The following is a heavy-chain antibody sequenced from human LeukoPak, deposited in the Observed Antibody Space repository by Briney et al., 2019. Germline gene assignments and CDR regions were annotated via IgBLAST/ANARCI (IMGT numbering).Heavy chain of an antibody. CDR1: GGTFSSYA. J-gene: IGHJ5*02. V-gene: IGHV1-69*13. D-gene: IGHD3-10*01. CDR3: ARHMVRGITEFDP. CDR2: IIPIFGTA. Sequence: SVKVSCKASGGTFSSYAISWVRQAPGQGLEWMGGIIPIFGTANYAQKFQGRVTITADESTSTAYMELRSLRSEDTAVYYCARHMVRGITEFDPWGQGTLVTVSS.